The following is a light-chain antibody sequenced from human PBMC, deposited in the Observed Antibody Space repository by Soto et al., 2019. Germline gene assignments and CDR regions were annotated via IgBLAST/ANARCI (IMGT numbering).Light chain of an antibody. J-gene: IGKJ5*01. CDR2: GAS. Sequence: EIVMTQSPATLSVSPGERVALSCRGSQSVSSNLAWYQRKPAQAPRLFXFGASTRANGIPARFSGSGSGTELTLTISSLQSEDFAVYYCQQYNKWPTITFGQGTRLEIK. V-gene: IGKV3-15*01. CDR3: QQYNKWPTIT. CDR1: QSVSSN.